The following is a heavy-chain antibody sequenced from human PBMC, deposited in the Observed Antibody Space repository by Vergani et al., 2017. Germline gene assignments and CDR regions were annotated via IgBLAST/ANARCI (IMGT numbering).Heavy chain of an antibody. D-gene: IGHD4-11*01. CDR1: GYTFTGYY. CDR3: AREYSNGAMDV. V-gene: IGHV1-8*02. J-gene: IGHJ6*03. Sequence: QVQLVQSGAEVKRPGASVKVSCKASGYTFTGYYLHWVRLAPGRGLEWMGWMNPNSGNTGYAQKFQGRVTMTRNTSISTAYMELSSLRSEDTAVYYCAREYSNGAMDVWGKGTTVTVSS. CDR2: MNPNSGNT.